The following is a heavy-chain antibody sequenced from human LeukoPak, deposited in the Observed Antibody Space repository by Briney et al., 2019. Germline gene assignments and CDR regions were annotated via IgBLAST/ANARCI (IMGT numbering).Heavy chain of an antibody. V-gene: IGHV4-59*08. CDR1: GGPIISYY. CDR2: THSSGNT. D-gene: IGHD2-15*01. J-gene: IGHJ3*01. CDR3: VRHSPLVAATVAFDF. Sequence: SETLSLTCTVSGGPIISYYWSWIRQPPGKGLEWIAYTHSSGNTGYNPSLKSRVTISVDTSKRQLSLKLTSVTAADTAVYYCVRHSPLVAATVAFDFWGQGTMITVSS.